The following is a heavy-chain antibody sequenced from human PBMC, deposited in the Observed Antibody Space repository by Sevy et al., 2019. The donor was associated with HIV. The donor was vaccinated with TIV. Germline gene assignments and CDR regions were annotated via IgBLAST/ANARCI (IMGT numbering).Heavy chain of an antibody. V-gene: IGHV3-7*01. D-gene: IGHD2-15*01. CDR3: ARLSCGGGSCYSAFDY. J-gene: IGHJ4*02. CDR1: GFTFSAYW. CDR2: IREDGSDK. Sequence: GGSLRLSCTASGFTFSAYWMTWVRQAPGKGLEWVASIREDGSDKKDVDSVRGRLTISRDNAKNSLYLQMSSLGAEDTALYYCARLSCGGGSCYSAFDYWGQGTLVTVSS.